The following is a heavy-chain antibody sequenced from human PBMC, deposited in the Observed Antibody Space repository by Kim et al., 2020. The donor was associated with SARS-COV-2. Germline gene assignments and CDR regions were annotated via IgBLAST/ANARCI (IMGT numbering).Heavy chain of an antibody. J-gene: IGHJ4*02. V-gene: IGHV5-10-1*01. CDR3: ARREAEGPFDY. Sequence: TNYSPTFQGHVTISADKSISTAYLKWSSLKASDTAMYYCARREAEGPFDYWGQGTLVTVSS. CDR2: T. D-gene: IGHD6-19*01.